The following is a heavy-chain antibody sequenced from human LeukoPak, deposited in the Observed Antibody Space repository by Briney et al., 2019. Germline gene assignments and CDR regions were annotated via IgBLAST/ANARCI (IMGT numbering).Heavy chain of an antibody. J-gene: IGHJ4*02. CDR2: IYYSGST. V-gene: IGHV4-59*01. Sequence: SETLSLTCTVSGGSISSYYWSWIRQPPGKGLEWIGYIYYSGSTNYNPSLRSRVTISVDTSKNQFSLKLSSVTAADTAVYYCARGGYSGYDFDYWGQRTLVTVSS. CDR3: ARGGYSGYDFDY. CDR1: GGSISSYY. D-gene: IGHD5-12*01.